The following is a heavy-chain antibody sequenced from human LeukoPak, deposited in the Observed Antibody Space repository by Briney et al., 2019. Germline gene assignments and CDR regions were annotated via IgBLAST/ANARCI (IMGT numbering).Heavy chain of an antibody. CDR3: ARARITIFGVVIRGTFDY. V-gene: IGHV4-4*02. D-gene: IGHD3-3*01. J-gene: IGHJ4*02. CDR1: GGSISSSNW. CDR2: IYHSGST. Sequence: SETLSPTCAVSGGSISSSNWWSWVRQPPGKGLEWIGEIYHSGSTNYNPSLKSRVTISVDKSKNQFSLKLSSVTAADTAVYYCARARITIFGVVIRGTFDYWGQGTLVTVSS.